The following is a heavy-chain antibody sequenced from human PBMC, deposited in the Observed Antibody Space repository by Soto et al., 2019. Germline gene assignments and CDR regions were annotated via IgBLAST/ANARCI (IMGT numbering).Heavy chain of an antibody. CDR1: GGTFSTNA. CDR2: IIPIFGTA. CDR3: ARQFDSDTSGYYYAY. J-gene: IGHJ4*02. D-gene: IGHD3-22*01. V-gene: IGHV1-69*13. Sequence: SVKVSCKSSGGTFSTNAISCVRQAPGQGLEWMGGIIPIFGTANYAQKFQGRVTITADESTSTAYMELSSLRSEDTAVYYCARQFDSDTSGYYYAYWGQGTLVTVS.